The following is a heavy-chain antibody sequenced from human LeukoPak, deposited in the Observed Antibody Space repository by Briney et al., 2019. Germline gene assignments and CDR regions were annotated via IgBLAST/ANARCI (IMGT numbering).Heavy chain of an antibody. CDR1: GGSISSGSYY. V-gene: IGHV4-61*02. Sequence: SETLSLTCTVSGGSISSGSYYWSWIRQPAGKGLEWIGRIYTSGSTNYNPSLKSRVTISVDTSKNQFSLKLSSVTAADTAVYYCARDRGPYSAEYYFDYWGQGTLVTVSS. CDR2: IYTSGST. CDR3: ARDRGPYSAEYYFDY. J-gene: IGHJ4*02. D-gene: IGHD6-13*01.